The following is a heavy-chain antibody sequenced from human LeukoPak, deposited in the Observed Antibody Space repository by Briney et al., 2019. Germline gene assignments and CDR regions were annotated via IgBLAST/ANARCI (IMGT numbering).Heavy chain of an antibody. D-gene: IGHD2-15*01. CDR3: ARDCGGSCYFDS. CDR1: GFTFSDYT. J-gene: IGHJ4*02. CDR2: ISGTTTYI. V-gene: IGHV3-21*01. Sequence: GGSLRLSCAASGFTFSDYTMNWVRQAPGKGLEWVSSISGTTTYIYYADSVKGRFTISRDNATSSLYLQMNSLRAEDTAVYYCARDCGGSCYFDSWGQGTLVTVSS.